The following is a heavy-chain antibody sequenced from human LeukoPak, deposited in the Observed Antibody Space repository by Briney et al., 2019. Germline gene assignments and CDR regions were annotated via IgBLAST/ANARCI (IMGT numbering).Heavy chain of an antibody. J-gene: IGHJ3*02. CDR3: ARPRQWHRDDAFDI. V-gene: IGHV5-51*01. CDR1: GYSFTTYW. CDR2: INPGDSDT. Sequence: VESLKISCKGSGYSFTTYWIGWVRQMPGEGLEWMGIINPGDSDTRYSPSFQGQVTISADQSISTAHLQWSSLKASDTAMYYCARPRQWHRDDAFDIWGQGTTVTVSS. D-gene: IGHD6-19*01.